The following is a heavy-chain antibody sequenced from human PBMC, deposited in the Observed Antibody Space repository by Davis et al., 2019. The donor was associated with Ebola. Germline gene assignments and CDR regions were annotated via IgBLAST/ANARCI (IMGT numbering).Heavy chain of an antibody. CDR2: IIPVFRTA. V-gene: IGHV1-69*13. CDR1: GGTLTSYA. J-gene: IGHJ4*02. CDR3: AHLGPQRYCSGGGCHGYLDY. Sequence: SVKVSCKAVGGTLTSYAMTWVRQAPGQGLEWMGGIIPVFRTANYAQKFQGRLTVTADESTRTAYMELNGLRSEDTAVYYCAHLGPQRYCSGGGCHGYLDYWGQGTLVTVSS. D-gene: IGHD2-15*01.